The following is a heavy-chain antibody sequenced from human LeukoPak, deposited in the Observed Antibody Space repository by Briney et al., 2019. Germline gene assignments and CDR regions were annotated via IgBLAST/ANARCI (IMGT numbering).Heavy chain of an antibody. D-gene: IGHD3-10*01. CDR3: ARGGFGRPFDY. J-gene: IGHJ4*02. CDR2: ISGSGGST. CDR1: GFTFSNYA. V-gene: IGHV3-23*01. Sequence: PGGSLRLSCAASGFTFSNYAMNWVRQSPGKGLEWVSVISGSGGSTFYADFVKGRFTISRDNSKHTLYLQMNSLRAEDTALYYCARGGFGRPFDYWGQGTLVTVSS.